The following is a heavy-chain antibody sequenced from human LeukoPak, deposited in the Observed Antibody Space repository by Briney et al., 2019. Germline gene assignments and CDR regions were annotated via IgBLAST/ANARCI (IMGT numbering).Heavy chain of an antibody. V-gene: IGHV4-30-4*01. CDR1: GGSISSGDYY. CDR3: ARDLSYYDSSGYYSTFDY. CDR2: IYYSGST. Sequence: SETLSLTCTVSGGSISSGDYYWSWIRQPPEKGLEWIGYIYYSGSTYYNPSLKSRVTISVDTSKNQFSLKLSSVTAADTAVYYCARDLSYYDSSGYYSTFDYWGQGTLVTVSS. D-gene: IGHD3-22*01. J-gene: IGHJ4*02.